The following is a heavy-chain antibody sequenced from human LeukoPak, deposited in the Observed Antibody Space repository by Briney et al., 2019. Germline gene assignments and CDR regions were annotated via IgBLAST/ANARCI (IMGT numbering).Heavy chain of an antibody. J-gene: IGHJ5*02. D-gene: IGHD2-2*01. CDR2: IYPGDSDT. CDR1: GYSFTSYW. Sequence: GESLKISCKGSGYSFTSYWIGWVRQMSGKGLEWMGIIYPGDSDTRDSPSFQGQVTISADKSISTAYMELSRLRSDDTAVYYCARGLVVPADLNWFDPWGQGTLVTVSS. CDR3: ARGLVVPADLNWFDP. V-gene: IGHV5-51*01.